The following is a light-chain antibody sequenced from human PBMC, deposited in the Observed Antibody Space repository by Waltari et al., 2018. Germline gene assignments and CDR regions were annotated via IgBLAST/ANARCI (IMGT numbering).Light chain of an antibody. J-gene: IGKJ2*03. CDR3: QNGYRAPFS. V-gene: IGKV1-39*02. Sequence: DIQMTQSPSSLSASLGERVTITCRTNEKVNNFLNWYQQKPGQAPKLLIYKVSTLQTGVPSRFSGSGSGTVHSLTISSLQSEDVATYYGQNGYRAPFSFGQGTKVEIK. CDR1: EKVNNF. CDR2: KVS.